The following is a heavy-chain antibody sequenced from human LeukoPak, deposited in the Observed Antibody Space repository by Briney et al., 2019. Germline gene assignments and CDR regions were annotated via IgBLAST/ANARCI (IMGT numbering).Heavy chain of an antibody. Sequence: GGSLRLSCAPSGFTFSSYAMSWVRQAPGKGLEWVSAISGSGGSTYYADSVKGRFTISRDNSKNTLYLQMNSLRAEDTAVYYCAKASMVEMATIQGPYYYYYYGMDVWGQGTTVTVSS. CDR1: GFTFSSYA. J-gene: IGHJ6*02. D-gene: IGHD5-24*01. CDR3: AKASMVEMATIQGPYYYYYYGMDV. V-gene: IGHV3-23*01. CDR2: ISGSGGST.